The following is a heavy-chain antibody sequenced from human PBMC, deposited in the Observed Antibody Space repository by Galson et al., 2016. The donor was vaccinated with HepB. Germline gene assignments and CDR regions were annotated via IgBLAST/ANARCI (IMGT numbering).Heavy chain of an antibody. Sequence: SLRLSCAASGFTFSSYWMTWVRQTPGQGLEWVANIRRDATQKNYVDSVKGRFTISRDNAKNSLFLQMNSLRAEDTAVYYCARDLTPSFDSGTYYDAFDIWCQGTMVTVSS. CDR1: GFTFSSYW. CDR3: ARDLTPSFDSGTYYDAFDI. D-gene: IGHD5-12*01. J-gene: IGHJ3*02. CDR2: IRRDATQK. V-gene: IGHV3-7*01.